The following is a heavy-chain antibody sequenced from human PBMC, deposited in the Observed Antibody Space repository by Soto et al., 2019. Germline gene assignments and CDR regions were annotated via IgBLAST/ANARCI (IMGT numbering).Heavy chain of an antibody. V-gene: IGHV3-23*01. J-gene: IGHJ4*02. Sequence: GGSLRLSCAASGFTFSSYAMSWVRQAPGKGLEWVSAISGSGGSTYYADSVKGRFTISRDNSKNTLYLQMNSLRAEDTAVYYCAKDRTYYYDSSGYFGYWGQGTLVTVSS. CDR3: AKDRTYYYDSSGYFGY. CDR1: GFTFSSYA. D-gene: IGHD3-22*01. CDR2: ISGSGGST.